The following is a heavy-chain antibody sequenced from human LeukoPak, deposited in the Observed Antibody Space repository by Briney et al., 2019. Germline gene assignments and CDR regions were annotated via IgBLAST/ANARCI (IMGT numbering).Heavy chain of an antibody. CDR3: ARRSQAAAGRGIDY. CDR2: MSNSGST. J-gene: IGHJ4*02. V-gene: IGHV4-39*01. CDR1: GGSISSSSYY. D-gene: IGHD6-13*01. Sequence: PSETLSLTCTVSGGSISSSSYYWGWIRQSPGKGLEWIGTMSNSGSTYNNPSLKSRVTISGDTAKNQFSLKLSSVTAADTAVYYCARRSQAAAGRGIDYWGQGTLVTVSS.